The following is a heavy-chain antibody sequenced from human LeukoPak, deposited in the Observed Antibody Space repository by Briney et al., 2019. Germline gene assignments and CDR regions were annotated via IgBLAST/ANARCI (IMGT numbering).Heavy chain of an antibody. D-gene: IGHD6-19*01. CDR3: AKYSVAGWGSFDI. J-gene: IGHJ3*02. CDR1: GFTFSSYA. CDR2: ISGSGSNT. Sequence: QPGGSLRLSCAASGFTFSSYAMSWVRQAPGKGLEWVSAISGSGSNTYYADSVKGRFTISRDNSKNTLYLQVNSLRAEDTALYYCAKYSVAGWGSFDIWGQGTMVTVSS. V-gene: IGHV3-23*01.